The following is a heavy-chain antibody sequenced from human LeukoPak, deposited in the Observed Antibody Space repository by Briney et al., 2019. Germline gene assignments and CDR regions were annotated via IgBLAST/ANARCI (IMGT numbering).Heavy chain of an antibody. Sequence: GASVKVSCKASGYTFTSYGISWVRQAPGQGLEWMGWISAYNGNTNYAQKFQGRVTMTRDMSTSTVYMELSSLRSEDTAVYYCARDFSRYSGSYLRPGFDYWGQGTLVTVSS. CDR2: ISAYNGNT. CDR1: GYTFTSYG. D-gene: IGHD1-26*01. J-gene: IGHJ4*02. V-gene: IGHV1-18*01. CDR3: ARDFSRYSGSYLRPGFDY.